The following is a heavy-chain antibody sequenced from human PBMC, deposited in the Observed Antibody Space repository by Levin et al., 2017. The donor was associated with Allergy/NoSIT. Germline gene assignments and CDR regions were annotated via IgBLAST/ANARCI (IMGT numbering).Heavy chain of an antibody. CDR1: GGSISSYY. D-gene: IGHD3-10*01. CDR2: IYYSGST. Sequence: ESLKISCTVSGGSISSYYWSWIRQPPGKGLEWIGYIYYSGSTNYNPPLKSRVTISVDTSKNQFSLKLSSVTAADTAVYYCATYGSGSYYNSHAFDIWGQGTMVTVSS. CDR3: ATYGSGSYYNSHAFDI. V-gene: IGHV4-59*01. J-gene: IGHJ3*02.